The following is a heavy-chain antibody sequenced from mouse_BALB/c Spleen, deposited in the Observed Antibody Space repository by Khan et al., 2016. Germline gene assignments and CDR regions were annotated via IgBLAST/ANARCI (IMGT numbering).Heavy chain of an antibody. CDR2: INTYTEEP. V-gene: IGHV9-1*02. D-gene: IGHD1-2*01. CDR3: AGSDDYGSDY. J-gene: IGHJ2*01. Sequence: QCQLVQSGPELKKPGETVKISCKASGYTFTNYGMNWVKRAPGKVLKWMGWINTYTEEPTYADDFKGRFALSLETSASTAYLQINNLKNEDMARYFCAGSDDYGSDYWGQGTTLTVSS. CDR1: GYTFTNYG.